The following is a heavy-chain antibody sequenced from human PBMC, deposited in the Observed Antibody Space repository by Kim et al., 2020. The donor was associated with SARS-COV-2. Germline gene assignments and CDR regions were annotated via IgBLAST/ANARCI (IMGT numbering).Heavy chain of an antibody. Sequence: TPSLKVRCTISVETSKNQFSLKLSSVTAADTAVYYCARRPIAAAGTGDYWGQGTLVTVSS. V-gene: IGHV4-39*01. CDR3: ARRPIAAAGTGDY. J-gene: IGHJ4*02. D-gene: IGHD6-13*01.